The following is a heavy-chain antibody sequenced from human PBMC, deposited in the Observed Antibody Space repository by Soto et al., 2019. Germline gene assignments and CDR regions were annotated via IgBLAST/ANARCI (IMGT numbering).Heavy chain of an antibody. V-gene: IGHV3-23*01. J-gene: IGHJ6*02. D-gene: IGHD3-10*01. CDR2: ISGSGGST. CDR1: GFTFSSYA. Sequence: PGGSLRLSCAASGFTFSSYAMSWVRQAPGKGLEWVSAISGSGGSTYYADSVKGRSTISRDNSKNTLYLQMNSLRAEDTAVYYCAKDGHYYGSGPSMDVWGQGTTVTVSS. CDR3: AKDGHYYGSGPSMDV.